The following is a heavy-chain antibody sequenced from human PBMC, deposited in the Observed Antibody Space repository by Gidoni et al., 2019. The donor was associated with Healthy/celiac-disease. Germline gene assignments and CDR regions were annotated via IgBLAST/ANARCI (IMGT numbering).Heavy chain of an antibody. D-gene: IGHD5-18*01. CDR3: AREKGGLTAMVDY. CDR1: GGPISSGGYF. J-gene: IGHJ4*02. CDR2: IYYSGST. V-gene: IGHV4-31*03. Sequence: QVQLQESGPGLVKPSQTLSLHCTVAGGPISSGGYFWSWIRQLPGKGLEWIGYIYYSGSTYYNPSLKSRVTISVDTSKNQFSLKLSSVTAADTAVYYCAREKGGLTAMVDYWGQGTLVTVSS.